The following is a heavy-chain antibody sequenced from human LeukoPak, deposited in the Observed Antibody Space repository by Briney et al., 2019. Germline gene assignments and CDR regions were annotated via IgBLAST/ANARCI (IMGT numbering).Heavy chain of an antibody. CDR2: IYYSGST. Sequence: SETLSLTCTVSGGSISSYYWSWIRQPPGKGLEWIGYIYYSGSTNYNPSLKSRVTISVDTSKNQFSPKLSSVTAADTAVYYCARVTFGRATWFDPWGQGTLVTVSS. J-gene: IGHJ5*02. CDR1: GGSISSYY. V-gene: IGHV4-59*01. D-gene: IGHD3-16*01. CDR3: ARVTFGRATWFDP.